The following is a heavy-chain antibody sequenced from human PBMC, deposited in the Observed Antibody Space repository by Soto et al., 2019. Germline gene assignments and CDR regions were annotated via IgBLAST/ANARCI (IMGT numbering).Heavy chain of an antibody. CDR2: IDPSDSYT. V-gene: IGHV5-10-1*04. D-gene: IGHD3-16*01. CDR3: ARRGFGDPPRGLDV. Sequence: GESLKISCKGSGYSFTSYWISWVRQMPGKGLEWMGRIDPSDSYTNYTPSFQGQVTISADKSISTVYLQWSSLKASDTATYYCARRGFGDPPRGLDVWGQGTTVTVSS. J-gene: IGHJ6*02. CDR1: GYSFTSYW.